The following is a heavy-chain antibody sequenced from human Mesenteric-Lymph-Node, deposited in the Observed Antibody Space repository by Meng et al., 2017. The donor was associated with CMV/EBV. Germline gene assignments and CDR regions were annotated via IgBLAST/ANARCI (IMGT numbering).Heavy chain of an antibody. Sequence: GEPLKISCAASGFTVSSNDMNWVRQAPGKGLEWVSVIYSGGSTYYAESVKGRFTISRDNAKNSLYLQMNSLRAEDTALYYCARDVLGGVDYWGQGTLVTVSS. V-gene: IGHV3-53*01. CDR2: IYSGGST. J-gene: IGHJ4*02. CDR3: ARDVLGGVDY. CDR1: GFTVSSND. D-gene: IGHD3-16*01.